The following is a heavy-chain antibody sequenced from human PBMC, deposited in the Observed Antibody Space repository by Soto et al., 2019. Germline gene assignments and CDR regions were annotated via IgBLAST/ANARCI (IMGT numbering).Heavy chain of an antibody. CDR1: GGTFSSYA. D-gene: IGHD3-10*01. Sequence: SVKVSCKASGGTFSSYAISCVRQAPGQGLEWMGGIIPIFGTANYAQKFQGRVTITADESTSTAYMELSSLRSEDTAVYYCARVGTMVRGVIGYYYGMDVWGQGTTVTVSS. J-gene: IGHJ6*02. V-gene: IGHV1-69*13. CDR2: IIPIFGTA. CDR3: ARVGTMVRGVIGYYYGMDV.